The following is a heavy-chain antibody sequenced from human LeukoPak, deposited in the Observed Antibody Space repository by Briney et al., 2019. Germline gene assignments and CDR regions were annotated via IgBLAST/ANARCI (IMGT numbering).Heavy chain of an antibody. V-gene: IGHV4-59*08. D-gene: IGHD6-19*01. CDR1: GGSISSYY. Sequence: SETLSLTCTVSGGSISSYYWSWIRLPPGKGLEWIGYISHSGNTKYSPSLKSRVTISLDTSKNQFSLTVNSVTAADTAVYYCARQPISGWDFDHWGQGTLVTVSS. J-gene: IGHJ4*02. CDR3: ARQPISGWDFDH. CDR2: ISHSGNT.